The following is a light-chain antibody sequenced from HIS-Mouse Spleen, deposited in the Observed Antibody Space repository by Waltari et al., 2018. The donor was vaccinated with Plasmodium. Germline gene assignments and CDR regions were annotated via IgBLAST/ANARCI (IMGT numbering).Light chain of an antibody. Sequence: QSALTQPASVSGSPGQSITISCTGTRSAVGSYNLVSWYPQQPGTAPKVMIYEGSKRPSGVSNRFSGSKSGNTASLTISGLQAEDEADYYCCSYAGSSTWVFGGGTKLTVL. CDR1: RSAVGSYNL. CDR3: CSYAGSSTWV. V-gene: IGLV2-23*01. CDR2: EGS. J-gene: IGLJ3*02.